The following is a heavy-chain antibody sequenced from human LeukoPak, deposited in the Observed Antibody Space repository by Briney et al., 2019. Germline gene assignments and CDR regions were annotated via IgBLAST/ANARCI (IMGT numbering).Heavy chain of an antibody. CDR1: GYTFTSHD. J-gene: IGHJ4*02. D-gene: IGHD3-10*01. Sequence: GASVKVSFKASGYTFTSHDINWVRQATGQGLEWMGWMNPNSGNTGYAQKFQGRVTITRNTSISTAYMELSSLRSEDTAVYYCARVRFGDPTIDYWGQGTLVTVSS. V-gene: IGHV1-8*03. CDR3: ARVRFGDPTIDY. CDR2: MNPNSGNT.